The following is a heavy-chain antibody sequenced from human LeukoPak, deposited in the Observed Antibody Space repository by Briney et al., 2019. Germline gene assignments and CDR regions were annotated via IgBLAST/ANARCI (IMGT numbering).Heavy chain of an antibody. D-gene: IGHD3-10*01. CDR2: IRSKAYGRTT. CDR3: TRAPLYVVRIHYFDY. J-gene: IGHJ4*02. V-gene: IGHV3-49*03. Sequence: PGGSLRLSCTASGFTFGDYAMSWFRQAPGKGLEWVGFIRSKAYGRTTEYAASVKGRFTISRDDSKSIAYLQMNSLKTEDTAVYYCTRAPLYVVRIHYFDYWGQGTLVTVSS. CDR1: GFTFGDYA.